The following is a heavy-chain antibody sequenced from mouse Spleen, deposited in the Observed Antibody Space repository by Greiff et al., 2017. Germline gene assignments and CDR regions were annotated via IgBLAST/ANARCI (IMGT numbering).Heavy chain of an antibody. CDR2: IYPGSGST. J-gene: IGHJ3*01. CDR3: ASEGGQLGLRDWFAY. Sequence: VQLQQSGAELVKPGASVKMSCKASGYTFTSYWITWVKQRPGQGLEWIGDIYPGSGSTNYNEKFKSKATLTVDTSSSTVYMQLSSLTSEDSAVYYCASEGGQLGLRDWFAYWGQGTLVTVSA. CDR1: GYTFTSYW. V-gene: IGHV1-55*01. D-gene: IGHD3-2*01.